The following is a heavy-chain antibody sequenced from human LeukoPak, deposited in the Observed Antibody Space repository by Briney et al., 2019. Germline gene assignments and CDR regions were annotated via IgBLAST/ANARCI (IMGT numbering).Heavy chain of an antibody. J-gene: IGHJ4*02. CDR2: IKTDGSDE. CDR3: ARVFIVRERSIFDS. CDR1: GFTYSGFW. Sequence: GGPLRLSCRASGFTYSGFWMSWVRLAPGKGLEWVANIKTDGSDEYYVDSVKGRFTISRDNTKNSLYLQMNSLRAEDTAVYYCARVFIVRERSIFDSWGQGTLVTVSS. D-gene: IGHD2-21*01. V-gene: IGHV3-7*01.